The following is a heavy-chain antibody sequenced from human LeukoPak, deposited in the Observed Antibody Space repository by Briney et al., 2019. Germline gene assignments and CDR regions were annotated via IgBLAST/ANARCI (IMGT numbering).Heavy chain of an antibody. CDR1: GFTFSSYA. D-gene: IGHD6-13*01. Sequence: GGSLRLSCAASGFTFSSYAMSWVRQAPGKGLEWVSAISGSGGSTYYAGSVKGRFTISRDNSKNTLYLQMNSLRAEDTAVYYCAKDGQQLVRTTFDYWGQGTLVTVSS. V-gene: IGHV3-23*01. CDR2: ISGSGGST. J-gene: IGHJ4*02. CDR3: AKDGQQLVRTTFDY.